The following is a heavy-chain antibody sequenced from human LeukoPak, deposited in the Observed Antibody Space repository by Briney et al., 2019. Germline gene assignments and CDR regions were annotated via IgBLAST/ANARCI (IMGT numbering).Heavy chain of an antibody. D-gene: IGHD2-2*01. CDR3: ARDSQLPIDY. V-gene: IGHV3-74*01. CDR1: GYTFSSYW. CDR2: INSDGSST. Sequence: PGRSLRLSCAASGYTFSSYWMNWVHQAPGKGLVWVSRINSDGSSTSYADSVKGRFTISREYAKNSLYLQMNSLRAEDTAVYYCARDSQLPIDYWGQGTLVTVSS. J-gene: IGHJ4*02.